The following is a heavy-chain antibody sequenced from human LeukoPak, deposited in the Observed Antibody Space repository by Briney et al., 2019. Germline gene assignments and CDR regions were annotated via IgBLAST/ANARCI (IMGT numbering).Heavy chain of an antibody. Sequence: ASVKVSCKASGYTFTGYYMHWGRQAPGQGLEWMGWINPNSGGTNYAQKFQGRVPMTRDTSISTAYMELSSLRSEDTAVSYCARTDYDILTGQPWGGDYWGQGTLVTVSS. D-gene: IGHD3-9*01. CDR1: GYTFTGYY. CDR2: INPNSGGT. J-gene: IGHJ4*02. CDR3: ARTDYDILTGQPWGGDY. V-gene: IGHV1-2*02.